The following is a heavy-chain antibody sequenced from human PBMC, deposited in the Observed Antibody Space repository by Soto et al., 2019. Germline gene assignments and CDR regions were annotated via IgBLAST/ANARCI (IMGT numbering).Heavy chain of an antibody. CDR1: GFTFTNYF. CDR2: ISPYDGST. V-gene: IGHV1-46*01. J-gene: IGHJ6*02. D-gene: IGHD1-26*01. Sequence: QVQLVQSGAEVKKPGASVKVSCKASGFTFTNYFFHWVRQAPRQGLEWLGIISPYDGSTKYVQSLQGRVTVTSDTSTSTVYMELSSLRSEDTAVYICARGDGRGSTGFYYYYGMDVWGHGTTITLSS. CDR3: ARGDGRGSTGFYYYYGMDV.